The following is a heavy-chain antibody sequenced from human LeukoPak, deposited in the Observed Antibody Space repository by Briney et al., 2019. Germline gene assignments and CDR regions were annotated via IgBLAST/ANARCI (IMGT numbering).Heavy chain of an antibody. J-gene: IGHJ4*02. CDR2: IYYSGST. CDR1: GGSISSGGYY. CDR3: ASSITIFGPVDY. V-gene: IGHV4-31*03. Sequence: PSQTLSLTCTVSGGSISSGGYYWSWIRQHPGKGLEWIGYIYYSGSTYYNPSLKSRVTISVDTSKNQFSLKLSSVTAAGTAVYYCASSITIFGPVDYWGQGTLVTVSS. D-gene: IGHD3-3*01.